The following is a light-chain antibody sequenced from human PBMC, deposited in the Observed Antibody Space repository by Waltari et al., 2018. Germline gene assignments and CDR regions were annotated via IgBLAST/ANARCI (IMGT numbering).Light chain of an antibody. J-gene: IGLJ3*02. Sequence: QSALTQPRSVSGSPGQSVTISCTGTRSDIGGYNYVSWYQQHPGQAPKLIIYDVTKRPSGVPDRFSASKSGNTASLTIAGLQADDEADYYCYSYADTFTWVFGGGTKLTVL. CDR1: RSDIGGYNY. CDR3: YSYADTFTWV. CDR2: DVT. V-gene: IGLV2-11*01.